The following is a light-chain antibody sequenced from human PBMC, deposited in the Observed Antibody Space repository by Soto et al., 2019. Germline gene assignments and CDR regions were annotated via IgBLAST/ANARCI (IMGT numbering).Light chain of an antibody. J-gene: IGKJ1*01. CDR1: QSVSSSY. CDR2: DAS. CDR3: QQYGSSPLWT. Sequence: EIVLTQSPGTLSLSPGERATLSCRASQSVSSSYLACYQQKPGQAPRLLIYDASSRATGIPDRFSGSGSGTDFTITISRLEPEDFAVYYCQQYGSSPLWTFGQGTKV. V-gene: IGKV3-20*01.